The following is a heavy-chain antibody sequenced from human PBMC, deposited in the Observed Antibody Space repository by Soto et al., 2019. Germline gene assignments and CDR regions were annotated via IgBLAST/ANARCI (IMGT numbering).Heavy chain of an antibody. CDR3: AEDAVAGNTEWGWFAP. J-gene: IGHJ5*02. CDR1: GFIFRNYA. V-gene: IGHV3-23*01. D-gene: IGHD6-19*01. Sequence: EVQLLESGGGLVQPGGSLRLSCAASGFIFRNYAMSWVRQAPGKGLEWVSSIHGSGGSTYYADSVKGRFTISKDDSENTLYFRMSSLRGDDTAVYYCAEDAVAGNTEWGWFAPWGQGTLVTVSS. CDR2: IHGSGGST.